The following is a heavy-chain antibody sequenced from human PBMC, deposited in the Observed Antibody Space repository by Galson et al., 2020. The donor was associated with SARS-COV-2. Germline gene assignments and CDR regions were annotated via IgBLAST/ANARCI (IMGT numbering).Heavy chain of an antibody. CDR1: GFTFSIYA. Sequence: QAGGSLRLSCAASGFTFSIYAMRWVRQAPGKGLEYVSVISSNGGSTYYANSVKGRFTVSRDNSKNTLYLQMGSLRAEDMAVYYCARDVGRIVVAGLDYWGQGTLVTVSS. D-gene: IGHD6-19*01. CDR3: ARDVGRIVVAGLDY. V-gene: IGHV3-64*01. J-gene: IGHJ4*02. CDR2: ISSNGGST.